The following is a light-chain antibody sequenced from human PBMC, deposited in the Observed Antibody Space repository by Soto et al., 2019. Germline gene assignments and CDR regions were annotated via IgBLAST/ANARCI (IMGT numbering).Light chain of an antibody. Sequence: DIQMTQSPSTLSASVGDRVTITCRASQSISSWLAWYQQKPGKAPNLLIFKASSLESGVPSTFSVSGSGTEFTLTISSLQPDDFATYHCQQYNSYPWTFGQGTKVEIK. V-gene: IGKV1-5*03. J-gene: IGKJ1*01. CDR3: QQYNSYPWT. CDR2: KAS. CDR1: QSISSW.